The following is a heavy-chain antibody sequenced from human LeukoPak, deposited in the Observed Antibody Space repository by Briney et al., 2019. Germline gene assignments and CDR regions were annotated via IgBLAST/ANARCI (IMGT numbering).Heavy chain of an antibody. V-gene: IGHV3-66*02. Sequence: GGSLRLSCAASGFTVSSNYMSWVRQAPGKGLEWVSVIYSGGSTYYADSVKGRFTISRDNSKNTPYLQMNSLRAEDTAVYYCARGLEDIVVVPAARAYYYYGMDVWGQGTTVTVSS. D-gene: IGHD2-2*01. J-gene: IGHJ6*02. CDR2: IYSGGST. CDR3: ARGLEDIVVVPAARAYYYYGMDV. CDR1: GFTVSSNY.